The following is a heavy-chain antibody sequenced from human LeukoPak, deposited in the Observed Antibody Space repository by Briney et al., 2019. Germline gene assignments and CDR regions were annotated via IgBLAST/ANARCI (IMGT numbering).Heavy chain of an antibody. CDR1: GFTFSSYG. V-gene: IGHV3-23*01. CDR2: ISGSGGST. D-gene: IGHD3-22*01. Sequence: GGSLRLSCAASGFTFSSYGMSWVRQAPGKGLEWVSAISGSGGSTYYADSVKGRFTISRDNSKNTLYLQMNSLRAEDTAVYYCAREPYYYDSSGYYSDAFDIWGQGTMVTVSS. J-gene: IGHJ3*02. CDR3: AREPYYYDSSGYYSDAFDI.